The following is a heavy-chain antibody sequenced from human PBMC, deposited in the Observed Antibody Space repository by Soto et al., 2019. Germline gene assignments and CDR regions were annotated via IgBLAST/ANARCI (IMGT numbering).Heavy chain of an antibody. D-gene: IGHD4-17*01. Sequence: SVKVSCKASGGTFSSYAISWVRQAPGQGLEWMGGIIPIFGTANYAQKFQGRVTITADESTSTAYMELSSLRSEDTAVYYCASCSYGDYVCDYWGQGTLVTVSS. CDR1: GGTFSSYA. CDR3: ASCSYGDYVCDY. J-gene: IGHJ4*02. CDR2: IIPIFGTA. V-gene: IGHV1-69*13.